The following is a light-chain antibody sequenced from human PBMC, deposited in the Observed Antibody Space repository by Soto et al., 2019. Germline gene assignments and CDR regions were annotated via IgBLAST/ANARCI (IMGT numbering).Light chain of an antibody. CDR3: SSFAGSYSPYV. CDR1: SSDIGVYDF. CDR2: QIN. V-gene: IGLV2-8*01. J-gene: IGLJ1*01. Sequence: QSVLTQPPSASGSPGQSVTISCTGTSSDIGVYDFVSWYQQHPGKAPKLIIYQINKRPSGVHDRFSGSKSGNTASLTVSGLRPEDEADYFCSSFAGSYSPYVFGTGTKLTVL.